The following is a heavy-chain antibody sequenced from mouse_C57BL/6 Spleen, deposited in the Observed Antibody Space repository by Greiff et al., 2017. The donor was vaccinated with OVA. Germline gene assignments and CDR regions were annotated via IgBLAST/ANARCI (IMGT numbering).Heavy chain of an antibody. CDR2: INPSTGGT. CDR3: ASALYYSNHWYFDV. CDR1: GYSFTGYY. D-gene: IGHD2-5*01. V-gene: IGHV1-42*01. J-gene: IGHJ1*03. Sequence: EVQLQQSGPELVKPGASVKISCKASGYSFTGYYMNWVKQSPEKSLEWIGEINPSTGGTTYNQKFKAKATLTVDKSSSTAYMQLKSLTSEDSAVYYCASALYYSNHWYFDVWGTGTTVTVSP.